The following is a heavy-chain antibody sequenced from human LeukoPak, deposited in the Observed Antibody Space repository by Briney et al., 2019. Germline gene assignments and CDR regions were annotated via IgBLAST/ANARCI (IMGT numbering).Heavy chain of an antibody. CDR3: ARGGDKRLARNWFDP. CDR1: GFIFRSYN. D-gene: IGHD3-16*01. Sequence: GSLRLSCAASGFIFRSYNMYWVRQAPGKGPEWVSSITSSSSYIFYADSVKGRFTVSRDDATNSVYLEMNSLRAEDTAVYYCARGGDKRLARNWFDPWGQGTVVTVSS. J-gene: IGHJ5*02. V-gene: IGHV3-21*01. CDR2: ITSSSSYI.